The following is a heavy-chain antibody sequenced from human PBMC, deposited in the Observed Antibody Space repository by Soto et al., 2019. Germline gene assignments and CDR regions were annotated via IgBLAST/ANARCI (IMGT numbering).Heavy chain of an antibody. CDR1: GGTFTSTA. Sequence: QVLLVQSSAEVKKPGSSVKVSCKASGGTFTSTAFSWVRQAPGQGLEWMGGIIPVLGTPNYAQKFQARLTVTADASPTTVPMELSSLRSDDTAVYYCASSAGLDHLLNYYGLNVWGQGTTVTVSS. CDR3: ASSAGLDHLLNYYGLNV. V-gene: IGHV1-69*01. CDR2: IIPVLGTP. D-gene: IGHD6-13*01. J-gene: IGHJ6*02.